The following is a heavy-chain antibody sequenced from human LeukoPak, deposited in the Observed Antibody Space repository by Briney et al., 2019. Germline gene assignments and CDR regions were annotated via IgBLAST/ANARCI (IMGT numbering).Heavy chain of an antibody. Sequence: TGGSLRLSCAASGFTFSSYAMHWVRQAPGKGLEWVSYISSSGSTIYYADSVKGRFTISRDNAKNSLYLQMNSLRAEDTAVYYCARVKEGYDFWSGYPDYWGQGTLVTVSS. CDR2: ISSSGSTI. CDR1: GFTFSSYA. CDR3: ARVKEGYDFWSGYPDY. D-gene: IGHD3-3*01. J-gene: IGHJ4*02. V-gene: IGHV3-48*04.